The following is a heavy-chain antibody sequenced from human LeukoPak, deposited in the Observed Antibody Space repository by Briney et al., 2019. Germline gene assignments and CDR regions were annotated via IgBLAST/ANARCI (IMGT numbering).Heavy chain of an antibody. Sequence: SETLSLTCTVSGGSISSYYWSWIRRPPGKGLEWIGYIYYSGSTNYNPSLKSRVAISVDTSKNQFSLKLSSVTAADTAVYYCARVRAYDFWSGPWGWFDPWGQGTLVTVSS. CDR1: GGSISSYY. D-gene: IGHD3-3*01. CDR2: IYYSGST. V-gene: IGHV4-59*01. CDR3: ARVRAYDFWSGPWGWFDP. J-gene: IGHJ5*02.